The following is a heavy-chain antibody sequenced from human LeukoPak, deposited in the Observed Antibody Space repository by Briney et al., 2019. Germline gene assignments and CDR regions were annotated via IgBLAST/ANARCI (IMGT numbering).Heavy chain of an antibody. CDR2: MNPNSGNT. J-gene: IGHJ6*03. CDR3: ARVGYDFWSGYFVYYYYMDV. Sequence: ASVTVSCKASGYTFTSYDINWVRQATGQGREWMGWMNPNSGNTGYAQKFQGRVTMTRNTSISTAYMELSSLRSEDTAVYYCARVGYDFWSGYFVYYYYMDVWGKGTTVTVSS. D-gene: IGHD3-3*01. CDR1: GYTFTSYD. V-gene: IGHV1-8*01.